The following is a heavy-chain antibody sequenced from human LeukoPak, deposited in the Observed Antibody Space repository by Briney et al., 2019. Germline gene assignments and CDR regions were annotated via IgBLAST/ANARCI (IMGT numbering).Heavy chain of an antibody. CDR1: GFTFSNAW. J-gene: IGHJ4*02. D-gene: IGHD3-9*01. CDR3: ARRYYDILTGYFDY. CDR2: IKSKTDGGTT. V-gene: IGHV3-15*01. Sequence: GGSLRLSCAASGFTFSNAWMSWVRQAPGKGLEWVGRIKSKTDGGTTDYAAPVKGRFTISRDDSKNTLYLQMNSLRAEDTAVYYCARRYYDILTGYFDYWGQGTLVTVSS.